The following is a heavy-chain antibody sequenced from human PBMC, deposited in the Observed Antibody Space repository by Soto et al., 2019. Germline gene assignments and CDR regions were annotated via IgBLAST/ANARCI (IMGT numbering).Heavy chain of an antibody. CDR3: ARSAGWYAVHS. Sequence: QVQLQESGPGLVKPSGTLSLTCAVSGDSVSSPYYWCWVRQPPGKGLEWIGEVFHTGTTSYNPSLRSRVTISMDKSNNQFSVDLRSVTAADTAVYYCARSAGWYAVHSWGPGTLVIVSS. D-gene: IGHD6-19*01. V-gene: IGHV4-4*02. J-gene: IGHJ4*02. CDR2: VFHTGTT. CDR1: GDSVSSPYY.